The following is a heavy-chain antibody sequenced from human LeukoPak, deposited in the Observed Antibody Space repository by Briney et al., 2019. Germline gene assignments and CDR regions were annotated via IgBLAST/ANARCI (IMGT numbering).Heavy chain of an antibody. Sequence: QPGGSLRLSCAASGFTFSTYTMNWVRQAPGKGLEWVSYISSSSSTIYYADSVKGRFTISRDNAKNSLYLQMNSLRVEDTAVYYCARGDSSWYAFPFDYWGQGTLVTVSS. D-gene: IGHD6-13*01. CDR3: ARGDSSWYAFPFDY. CDR1: GFTFSTYT. CDR2: ISSSSSTI. V-gene: IGHV3-48*01. J-gene: IGHJ4*02.